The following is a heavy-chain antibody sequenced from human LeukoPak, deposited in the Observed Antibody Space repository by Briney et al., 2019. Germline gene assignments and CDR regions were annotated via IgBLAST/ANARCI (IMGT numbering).Heavy chain of an antibody. CDR1: GFSFSSYW. J-gene: IGHJ3*01. V-gene: IGHV3-74*01. D-gene: IGHD6-19*01. CDR3: TRDFYGSGDV. CDR2: INSDGSST. Sequence: GGSLRLSCAASGFSFSSYWMHWVRQAPGKGLVWVSRINSDGSSTIHADSVRGRFTISRDNAKNTLYLQMNSLRADDTAVYYCTRDFYGSGDVWGQGTMVTVSS.